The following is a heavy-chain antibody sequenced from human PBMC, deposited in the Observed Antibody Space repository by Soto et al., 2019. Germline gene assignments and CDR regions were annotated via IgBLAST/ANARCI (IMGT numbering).Heavy chain of an antibody. D-gene: IGHD5-18*01. CDR1: GFTFSSYS. J-gene: IGHJ6*02. CDR2: ISSSSSTI. V-gene: IGHV3-48*02. Sequence: PGGSLRLSCAASGFTFSSYSMNWVRQAPGKGLEWVSYISSSSSTIYYADSVKGRFTISRDNAKNSLYLQMNSLRDEDTAVYYCAREVRDTAMVSYYYYYGMDVWGQGTTVTVSS. CDR3: AREVRDTAMVSYYYYYGMDV.